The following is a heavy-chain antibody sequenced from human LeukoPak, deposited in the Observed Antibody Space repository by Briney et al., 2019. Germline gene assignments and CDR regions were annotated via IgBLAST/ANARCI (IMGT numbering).Heavy chain of an antibody. Sequence: PSETLSLTCAVYGGSFSGYYWSWIRQPPGKGPEWIGEINHSGSTNYNPSLKSRVTISVDTSKNQFSLKLSSVTAADTAVYYCASGVITFGGVIVYWGQGTLVTVSS. V-gene: IGHV4-34*01. D-gene: IGHD3-16*02. CDR2: INHSGST. J-gene: IGHJ4*02. CDR3: ASGVITFGGVIVY. CDR1: GGSFSGYY.